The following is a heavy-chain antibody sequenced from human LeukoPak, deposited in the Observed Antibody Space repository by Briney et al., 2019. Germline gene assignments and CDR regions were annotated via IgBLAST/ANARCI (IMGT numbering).Heavy chain of an antibody. CDR2: IYYSGST. Sequence: SETLSLTCTVSGGSISSYYWSWIRQPPGKGLEWIGYIYYSGSTNYNPSLKSRVTTSVDTSKNQFSLKLSSVTAADTAVYYCAREMYSSSVNWFDPWGQGTLVTVSS. CDR1: GGSISSYY. D-gene: IGHD6-13*01. J-gene: IGHJ5*02. CDR3: AREMYSSSVNWFDP. V-gene: IGHV4-59*01.